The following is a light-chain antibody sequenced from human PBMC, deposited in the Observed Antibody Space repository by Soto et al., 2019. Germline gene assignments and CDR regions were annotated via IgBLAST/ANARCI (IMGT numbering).Light chain of an antibody. J-gene: IGLJ1*01. CDR2: ANN. Sequence: QSVLTQPPSVSGAPGQRVTISCTGSSSNIGAGYDVHWYQQLPGTAPKLLIYANNIRPSGVPGRFSGSKSGTSASLAITGLQAEDEADYYRQSYDSSLSGYVFGTGTKVTVL. CDR3: QSYDSSLSGYV. V-gene: IGLV1-40*01. CDR1: SSNIGAGYD.